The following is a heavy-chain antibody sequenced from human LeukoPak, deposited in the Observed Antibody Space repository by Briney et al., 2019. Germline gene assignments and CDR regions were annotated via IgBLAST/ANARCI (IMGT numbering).Heavy chain of an antibody. D-gene: IGHD2-21*01. Sequence: ASVKVSCKASGYTFTGYYMHWVRQAPGQGLEWMGWINPNSGGTNYAQKFQGRVTMTRDTSISTAYMELSRLRSDDTAVYYCARIMDLIGVHFDFWGQGTLVTVSS. CDR2: INPNSGGT. V-gene: IGHV1-2*02. J-gene: IGHJ4*02. CDR3: ARIMDLIGVHFDF. CDR1: GYTFTGYY.